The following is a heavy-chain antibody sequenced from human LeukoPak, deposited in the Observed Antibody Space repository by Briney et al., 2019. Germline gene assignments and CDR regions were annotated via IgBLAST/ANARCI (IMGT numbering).Heavy chain of an antibody. Sequence: GSSLRLSCAASGFSLSTLVMHWVRQAPGKGREWVAISRPDGSHISYGDPLNGRFTSSRHNSNNMLYLQMSSLRAEDTALYYCLREVDWKYAFDYWGRGTLVTVSS. V-gene: IGHV3-33*01. J-gene: IGHJ4*02. CDR3: LREVDWKYAFDY. CDR1: GFSLSTLV. D-gene: IGHD1-7*01. CDR2: SRPDGSHI.